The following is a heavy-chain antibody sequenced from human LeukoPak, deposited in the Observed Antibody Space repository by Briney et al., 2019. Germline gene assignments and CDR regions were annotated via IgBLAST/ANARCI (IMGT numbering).Heavy chain of an antibody. CDR1: GGSFSGYY. J-gene: IGHJ4*02. CDR2: INHSGST. Sequence: SETLSLTCAVYGGSFSGYYWSWTRQPPGKGLEWIGEINHSGSTNYNPSLKSRVTISVDTSKNQFSLKLSSVTAADTAVYYCARHPSGSYYYFDYWGQGTLVTVSS. V-gene: IGHV4-34*01. CDR3: ARHPSGSYYYFDY. D-gene: IGHD1-26*01.